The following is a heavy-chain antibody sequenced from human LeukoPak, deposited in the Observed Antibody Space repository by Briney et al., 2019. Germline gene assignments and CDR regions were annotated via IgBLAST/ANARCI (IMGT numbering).Heavy chain of an antibody. CDR3: VKFLSTGSTYWFDT. V-gene: IGHV5-51*01. D-gene: IGHD1-1*01. Sequence: GESLKISCKGSGYSFTNYWIGWVRQMPGKGLEWMGIIYPADSDTRYSPSFQGQVTISADKSISTAYLQWSSLKASDTAMYYCVKFLSTGSTYWFDTWGQGTLVTVSS. CDR1: GYSFTNYW. CDR2: IYPADSDT. J-gene: IGHJ5*02.